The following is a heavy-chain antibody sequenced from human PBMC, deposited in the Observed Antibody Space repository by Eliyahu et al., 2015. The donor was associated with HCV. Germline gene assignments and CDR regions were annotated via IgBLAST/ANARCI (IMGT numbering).Heavy chain of an antibody. CDR1: GFTFXSXX. J-gene: IGHJ5*02. CDR3: AKVRAIVVVVAAPGWFDP. D-gene: IGHD2-15*01. CDR2: ISGSGGST. Sequence: EVQLVESGGGLVQPGGSLRLSXXASGFTFXSXXXSWVRQAPGKGLEWVSAISGSGGSTYYADSVKGRFTISRDNSKNTLYLQMNSLRAEDTAVYYCAKVRAIVVVVAAPGWFDPWGQGTLVTVSS. V-gene: IGHV3-23*04.